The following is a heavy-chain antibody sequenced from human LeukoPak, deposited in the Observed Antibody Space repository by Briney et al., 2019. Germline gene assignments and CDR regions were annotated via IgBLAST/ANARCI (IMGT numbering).Heavy chain of an antibody. J-gene: IGHJ4*02. CDR3: ARAEYYFDY. Sequence: PSETLSLTCTVSGGSISSYYWSWIRQPPGKGLEWIGYIYYSGSTNYNPSLKSRVTISVDTSKNQFSLKLSSVTAADTAVYYCARAEYYFDYWGQGTLVTVSS. V-gene: IGHV4-59*01. CDR2: IYYSGST. CDR1: GGSISSYY.